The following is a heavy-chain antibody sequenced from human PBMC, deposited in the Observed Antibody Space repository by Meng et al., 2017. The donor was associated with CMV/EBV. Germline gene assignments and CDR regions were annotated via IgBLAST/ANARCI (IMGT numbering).Heavy chain of an antibody. Sequence: ITVKGLCPTQGTPTQTLTLTCTFSGFSLSTSGVGVGWIRQPPGKALEWLALIYWDDDKRYSPSLKSRLTITKDTSKNQVVLTMTNMDPVDTATYYCAHRGRIAAAGTDWFDPWGQGTLVTVSS. CDR1: GFSLSTSGVG. D-gene: IGHD6-13*01. CDR3: AHRGRIAAAGTDWFDP. V-gene: IGHV2-5*02. J-gene: IGHJ5*02. CDR2: IYWDDDK.